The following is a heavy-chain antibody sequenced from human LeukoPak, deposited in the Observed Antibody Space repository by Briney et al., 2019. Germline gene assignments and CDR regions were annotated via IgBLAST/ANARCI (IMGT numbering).Heavy chain of an antibody. CDR3: ARGGEGRDGYNFPYFDY. Sequence: GASVKVSCKASGYTFTMYYMHWVRQAPGQGLEWMGIINPSGGTTNYAQKFQGRVTMTRDTSTSTVYMELSILRSEDTAVYYCARGGEGRDGYNFPYFDYWGQGTLVTVSS. V-gene: IGHV1-46*01. CDR2: INPSGGTT. CDR1: GYTFTMYY. D-gene: IGHD5-24*01. J-gene: IGHJ4*02.